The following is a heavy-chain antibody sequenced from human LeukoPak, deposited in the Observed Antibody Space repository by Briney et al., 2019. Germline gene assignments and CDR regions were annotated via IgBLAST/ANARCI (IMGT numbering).Heavy chain of an antibody. CDR2: ISGTSRYT. CDR3: ARALGSPLDY. J-gene: IGHJ4*02. CDR1: GFTFTDYY. Sequence: PGGSLRLSCAASGFTFTDYYMTWVRQAPGKGLEWLSYISGTSRYTNYADSVKGRFTISRDNAKNTLYLQMNSLRAEDTAVYYCARALGSPLDYWGQGTLVTVSS. V-gene: IGHV3-11*06. D-gene: IGHD1-26*01.